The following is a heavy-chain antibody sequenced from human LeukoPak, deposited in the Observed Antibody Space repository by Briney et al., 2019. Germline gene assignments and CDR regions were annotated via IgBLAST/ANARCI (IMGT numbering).Heavy chain of an antibody. CDR2: IIPILGIA. J-gene: IGHJ4*02. CDR1: GGTFSSYA. V-gene: IGHV1-69*04. CDR3: ATSSWVGATDY. Sequence: SVKVSCKASGGTFSSYAISWVRQAPGQGLEWMGRIIPILGIANYAQKFQGRVTITADKSTSTAYMEPSSLRSEDTAVYYCATSSWVGATDYWGQGTLVTVSS. D-gene: IGHD1-26*01.